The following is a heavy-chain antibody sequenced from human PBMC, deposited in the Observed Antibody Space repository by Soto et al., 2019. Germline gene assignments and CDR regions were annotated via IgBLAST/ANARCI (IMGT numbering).Heavy chain of an antibody. CDR3: ARAPDYDFWSGRVDPSKKRNWFDP. CDR2: ISYDGRNE. CDR1: GFIFSNYG. Sequence: GGSLRLSCADSGFIFSNYGMHWVRQAPGKGLEWVAVISYDGRNEYFADFVKGRFNISRDNSKNTLYLQMNSLRAEDTAVYYCARAPDYDFWSGRVDPSKKRNWFDPWGQGTLVTVSS. V-gene: IGHV3-30*03. J-gene: IGHJ5*02. D-gene: IGHD3-3*01.